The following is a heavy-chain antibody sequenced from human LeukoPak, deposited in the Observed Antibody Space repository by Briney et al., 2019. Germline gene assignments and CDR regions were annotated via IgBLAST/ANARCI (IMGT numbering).Heavy chain of an antibody. J-gene: IGHJ3*02. CDR1: GFTFSSYL. V-gene: IGHV3-7*01. D-gene: IGHD3-22*01. CDR3: ANYYDSSGYYALDM. Sequence: SGGSLRLSCAASGFTFSSYLMSWVRQAPGKGLEWVANINEDGSEKNYVDSVKGRFTISRDNAKNSLYLEMNSLTAEDTAVYYCANYYDSSGYYALDMWGQGTMVTVSP. CDR2: INEDGSEK.